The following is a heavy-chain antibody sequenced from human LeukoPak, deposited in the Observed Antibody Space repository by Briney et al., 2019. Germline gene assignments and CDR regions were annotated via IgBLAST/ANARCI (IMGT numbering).Heavy chain of an antibody. Sequence: PGGSLRLSCAASGFTFANYAMYWVRQAPGKGLEWVSGISWNSGNTDYADSVKGRFTISRDNAKNSLYLQMNSLRVEDTALYYCAKSGQYCSGGSCQSWFDPWGQGTLVTVSS. D-gene: IGHD2-15*01. CDR2: ISWNSGNT. V-gene: IGHV3-9*01. J-gene: IGHJ5*02. CDR3: AKSGQYCSGGSCQSWFDP. CDR1: GFTFANYA.